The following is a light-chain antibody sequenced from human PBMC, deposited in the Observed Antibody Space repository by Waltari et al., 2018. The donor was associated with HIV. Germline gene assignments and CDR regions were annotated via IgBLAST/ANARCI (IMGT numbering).Light chain of an antibody. V-gene: IGKV1-39*01. Sequence: DIQVTQSPSSLSASVGDRVTITCRASQSISSFLNWYQQKPGKAPKLLFYAASSLQSGVPSRFTGSGAGTDFTLPISSLQPEDFATYYCQQSFSSPFTFGGGTKVEIK. CDR1: QSISSF. CDR3: QQSFSSPFT. J-gene: IGKJ4*01. CDR2: AAS.